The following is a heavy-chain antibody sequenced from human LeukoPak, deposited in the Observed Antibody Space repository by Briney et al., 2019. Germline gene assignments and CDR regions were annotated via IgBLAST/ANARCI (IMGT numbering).Heavy chain of an antibody. D-gene: IGHD3-9*01. CDR3: ARGLSHDILIGYAY. V-gene: IGHV1-2*02. CDR1: GYSFTRHY. J-gene: IGHJ4*02. Sequence: ASVKVSCKASGYSFTRHYIHRVRQDPGQGREWIGWMNTNSGGTDYALKFQRRVTMTSDTSITTAYMDMSGLRSDDTAIYYCARGLSHDILIGYAYWGQGTLVTVSS. CDR2: MNTNSGGT.